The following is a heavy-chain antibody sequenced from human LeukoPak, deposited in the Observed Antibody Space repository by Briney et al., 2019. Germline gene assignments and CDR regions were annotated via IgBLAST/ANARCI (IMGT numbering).Heavy chain of an antibody. Sequence: GGSLRLSCEVSGFSFSNFAMSGVRQAAGKGLEWVSAISGSGGSTYYADSVQGRLTISRDNSKNTLYLQLTSLRADDTAVYYCAKDAIGQYRTYYFDHWGQGALVPVSS. CDR3: AKDAIGQYRTYYFDH. CDR1: GFSFSNFA. J-gene: IGHJ4*02. CDR2: ISGSGGST. D-gene: IGHD1-1*01. V-gene: IGHV3-23*01.